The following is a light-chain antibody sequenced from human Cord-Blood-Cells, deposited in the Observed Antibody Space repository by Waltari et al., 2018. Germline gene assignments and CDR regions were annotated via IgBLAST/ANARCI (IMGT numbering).Light chain of an antibody. Sequence: QSALTQPASVSGSPGQSITISCTGTSSDVGGYNYVSWYQQHPGKAPKLMIYDVSNRPSGVSKRFSGSKSGNTASLTFSGLQAEDEADYYCSSYTSSSAYVFGTGTKVTVL. CDR2: DVS. CDR3: SSYTSSSAYV. J-gene: IGLJ1*01. V-gene: IGLV2-14*03. CDR1: SSDVGGYNY.